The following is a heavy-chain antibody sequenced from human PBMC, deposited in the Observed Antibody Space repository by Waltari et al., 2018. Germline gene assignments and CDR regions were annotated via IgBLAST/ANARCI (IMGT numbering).Heavy chain of an antibody. CDR1: GYSFTSYW. J-gene: IGHJ3*02. Sequence: EVQLVQSGAEVKKPGESLKISCKGSGYSFTSYWIGWVRQMPGKGLEWMGIIYPGDSDTRYSPSFQGQVTISADKSISTAYLQWSSLKASDTAMYYCASGDYGGRRDPIQLWSGDDAFDIWGQGTMVTVSS. CDR2: IYPGDSDT. CDR3: ASGDYGGRRDPIQLWSGDDAFDI. V-gene: IGHV5-51*01. D-gene: IGHD5-18*01.